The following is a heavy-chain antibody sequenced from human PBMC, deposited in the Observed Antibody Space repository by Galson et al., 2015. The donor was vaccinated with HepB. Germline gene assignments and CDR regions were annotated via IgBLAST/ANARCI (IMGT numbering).Heavy chain of an antibody. CDR1: GFTFSSYA. Sequence: SLRLSCAASGFTFSSYAMSWVRQAPGKGLEWVSAISGSGGSTYYADSVKGRFTISRDNSKNTLYLQMNSLRAEDTAVYYCAKGLSYYYYGMDVWGQGTTVTVSS. D-gene: IGHD4/OR15-4a*01. CDR3: AKGLSYYYYGMDV. J-gene: IGHJ6*02. V-gene: IGHV3-23*01. CDR2: ISGSGGST.